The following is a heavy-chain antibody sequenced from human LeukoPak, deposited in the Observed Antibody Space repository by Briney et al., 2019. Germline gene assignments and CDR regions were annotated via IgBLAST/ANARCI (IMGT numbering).Heavy chain of an antibody. V-gene: IGHV4-34*01. Sequence: SETLSLTCAVYGGSFSGYYWSWIRQPPGKGLEWIGEINHSGSTNYNPSLKSRVTISVDTSKNQFSLKLSSVTAADTAVYYCARSPGFWSGLPDYWGQGTLVTVSS. D-gene: IGHD3-3*01. CDR3: ARSPGFWSGLPDY. CDR2: INHSGST. CDR1: GGSFSGYY. J-gene: IGHJ4*02.